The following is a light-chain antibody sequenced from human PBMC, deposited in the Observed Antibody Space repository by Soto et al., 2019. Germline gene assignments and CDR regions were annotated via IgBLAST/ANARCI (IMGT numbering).Light chain of an antibody. CDR2: GAS. J-gene: IGKJ2*01. CDR1: QSVSSN. V-gene: IGKV3-15*01. CDR3: QQYNNWPLYT. Sequence: EIVMPQSPATLSVSPGERVTLSCRASQSVSSNLAWYKQKPGQAPRLLIYGASTRATGIPARFSGSGSGTEFTLTITSLQSEDCAVYYWQQYNNWPLYTFGQGTKLEIK.